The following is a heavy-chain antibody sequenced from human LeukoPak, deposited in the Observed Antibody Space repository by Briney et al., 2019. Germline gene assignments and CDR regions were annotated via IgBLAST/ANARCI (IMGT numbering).Heavy chain of an antibody. V-gene: IGHV4-39*07. CDR2: IYYSGST. J-gene: IGHJ4*02. CDR3: ARDPKTTVLRWQRLWHFDY. CDR1: GGSISSSSYY. Sequence: PSETLSLTCTVSGGSISSSSYYWGWIRQPPGKGLEWIGSIYYSGSTYYNPSLKSRVSKSVDTSKNQFSLKLSSVTAADTAVYYCARDPKTTVLRWQRLWHFDYWGQGTLVTVSS. D-gene: IGHD4-11*01.